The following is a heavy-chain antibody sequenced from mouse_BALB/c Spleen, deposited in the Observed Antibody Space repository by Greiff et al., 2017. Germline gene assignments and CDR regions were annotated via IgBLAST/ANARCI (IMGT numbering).Heavy chain of an antibody. CDR1: GFSLTSYG. J-gene: IGHJ4*01. CDR2: IWAGGST. CDR3: ARVVIYYGNYDAMDY. Sequence: QVQLKQSGPGLVAPSQSLSITCTVSGFSLTSYGVHWVRQPPGKGLEWLGVIWAGGSTNYNSALMSRLSISKDNSKSQVFLKMNSLQTDDTAMYYCARVVIYYGNYDAMDYWGQGTSVTVSS. V-gene: IGHV2-9*02. D-gene: IGHD2-1*01.